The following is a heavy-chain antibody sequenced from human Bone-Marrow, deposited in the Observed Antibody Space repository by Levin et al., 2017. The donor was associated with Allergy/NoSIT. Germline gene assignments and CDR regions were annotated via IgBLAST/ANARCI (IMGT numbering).Heavy chain of an antibody. CDR1: GFTFTSSA. V-gene: IGHV1-58*01. D-gene: IGHD3-10*01. CDR2: IVVGSGNT. J-gene: IGHJ5*02. Sequence: SVKVSCKASGFTFTSSAVQWVRQARGQRLEWIGWIVVGSGNTNYAQKFQERVTITRDMSTSTAYMELSSLRSEDTAVYYCAAVRSRSSSGWFGARFDPWGQGTLVTVSS. CDR3: AAVRSRSSSGWFGARFDP.